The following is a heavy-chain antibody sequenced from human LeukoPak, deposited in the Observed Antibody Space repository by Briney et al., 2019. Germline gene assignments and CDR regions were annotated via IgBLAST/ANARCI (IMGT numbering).Heavy chain of an antibody. V-gene: IGHV1-24*01. D-gene: IGHD6-6*01. Sequence: GASVKVSCKVSGYTLTELSMHWVRQAPGKGLEWMGGFDPEDGETIYAQKFQGRVTMTRDTSTSTVYMELSSLRSEDTAVYYCASSRGYSSSSFFDYWGQGTLVTVSS. J-gene: IGHJ4*02. CDR1: GYTLTELS. CDR2: FDPEDGET. CDR3: ASSRGYSSSSFFDY.